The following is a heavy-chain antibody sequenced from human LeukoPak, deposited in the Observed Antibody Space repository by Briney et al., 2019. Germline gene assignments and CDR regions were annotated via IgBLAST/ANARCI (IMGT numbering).Heavy chain of an antibody. D-gene: IGHD1-26*01. CDR3: AKDDVILGPTSFDY. Sequence: QPGGSLRLSCAASGFTFSSYGMHWVRQAPGKGLEWVAVISNDGSKIYYTDSVKGRFTISRDNPKNTLYLQMNSLRIEDTAVYYCAKDDVILGPTSFDYWGQGTLVAVSS. CDR1: GFTFSSYG. J-gene: IGHJ4*02. CDR2: ISNDGSKI. V-gene: IGHV3-30*18.